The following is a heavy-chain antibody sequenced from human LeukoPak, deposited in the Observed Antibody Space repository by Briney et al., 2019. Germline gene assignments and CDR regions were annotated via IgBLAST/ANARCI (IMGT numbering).Heavy chain of an antibody. D-gene: IGHD3-10*01. J-gene: IGHJ4*02. CDR3: ARGKTRRITMVRGVTSIDY. V-gene: IGHV1-2*02. Sequence: ASVKVSCKASGYTFTGYYMHWVRQAPGQGLECMGWINPNSGGTNYAQKFQGRVTMTRDTSISTAYMELSRLRSDDTAVYYCARGKTRRITMVRGVTSIDYWGQGTLVTVSS. CDR2: INPNSGGT. CDR1: GYTFTGYY.